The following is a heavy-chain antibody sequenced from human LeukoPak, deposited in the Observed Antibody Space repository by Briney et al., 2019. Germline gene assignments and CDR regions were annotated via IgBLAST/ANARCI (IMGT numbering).Heavy chain of an antibody. CDR2: ISYGGSNK. Sequence: GGSLRLSCAASGFTFSSYAMHWVRQAPGKGLEWVAVISYGGSNKYYADSVKGRFTISRDNSKNTLYLQMNSLRAEDTAVYYCARDKYSSSIFDYWGQGTLITVSS. J-gene: IGHJ4*02. CDR1: GFTFSSYA. V-gene: IGHV3-30-3*01. D-gene: IGHD6-6*01. CDR3: ARDKYSSSIFDY.